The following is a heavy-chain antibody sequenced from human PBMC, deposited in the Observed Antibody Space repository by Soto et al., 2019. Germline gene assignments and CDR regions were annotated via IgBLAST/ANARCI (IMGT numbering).Heavy chain of an antibody. D-gene: IGHD3-3*01. Sequence: EVQLVESGGGLVKPGRSLRLSCTASGFTFGDYAMSWFRQAPGKGLEWVGFIRSKAYGGTTEYAASVKGRFTISRDDCTSIAYLQMNSLKTEDTAVYYCTSKFPDGRNMRTIFGVVMVPSWGQGTLVTVSS. V-gene: IGHV3-49*05. J-gene: IGHJ4*02. CDR3: TSKFPDGRNMRTIFGVVMVPS. CDR1: GFTFGDYA. CDR2: IRSKAYGGTT.